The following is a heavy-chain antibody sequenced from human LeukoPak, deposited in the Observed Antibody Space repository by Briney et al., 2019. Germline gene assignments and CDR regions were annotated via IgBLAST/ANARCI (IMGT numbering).Heavy chain of an antibody. Sequence: GGSLRLSCAASGFTFSSYAMTWVRQAPGKGLEWVSDINGSGGSTYYADSVKGRFTISRDNSKNTLYLQMNSLRAEDTAVYYCARGWNDWDYWGQGTLVTVSS. CDR3: ARGWNDWDY. CDR2: INGSGGST. CDR1: GFTFSSYA. V-gene: IGHV3-23*01. J-gene: IGHJ4*02. D-gene: IGHD1-1*01.